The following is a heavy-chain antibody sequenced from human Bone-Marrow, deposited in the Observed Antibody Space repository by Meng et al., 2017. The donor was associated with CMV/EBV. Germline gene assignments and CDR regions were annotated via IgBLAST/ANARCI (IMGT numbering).Heavy chain of an antibody. CDR2: MNPNSGNT. D-gene: IGHD6-13*01. CDR3: ARGADGGSSWYYYYGMDV. J-gene: IGHJ6*02. Sequence: ASVKVSCKASGYTFTDYYIHWVRQAPGQGLEWMGWMNPNSGNTGYAQKFQGRVTMTRNTSTSTAYMELSSLRSEDTAVYYCARGADGGSSWYYYYGMDVWGQGTTVTVSS. V-gene: IGHV1-8*02. CDR1: GYTFTDYY.